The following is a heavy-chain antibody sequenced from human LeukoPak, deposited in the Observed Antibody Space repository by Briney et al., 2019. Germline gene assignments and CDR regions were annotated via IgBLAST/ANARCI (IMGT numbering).Heavy chain of an antibody. J-gene: IGHJ4*02. Sequence: GGSLRLSCASSGAAFSKYGMKWVRQAAGAGLEYISGISRSGDITHYADSVKGRFTISRDNVKNTLYLQMNSLRAEDTALYYCATEGFYFWGPGTQVTVSS. CDR3: ATEGFYF. CDR1: GAAFSKYG. V-gene: IGHV3-23*01. CDR2: ISRSGDIT.